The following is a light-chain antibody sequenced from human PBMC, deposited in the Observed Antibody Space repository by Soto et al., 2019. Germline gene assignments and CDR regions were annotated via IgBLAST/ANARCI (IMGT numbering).Light chain of an antibody. CDR2: GAS. J-gene: IGKJ5*01. V-gene: IGKV3-15*01. CDR3: QQRSNWLSIT. Sequence: EIVMTQSPATLSVSPGERATLSCRASQSVSSNLAWYQQKPGQAPRLLIYGASTRATGIPARFSGSGSGTEFTLTISSLEPEDFAVYYCQQRSNWLSITFGQGTRLEIK. CDR1: QSVSSN.